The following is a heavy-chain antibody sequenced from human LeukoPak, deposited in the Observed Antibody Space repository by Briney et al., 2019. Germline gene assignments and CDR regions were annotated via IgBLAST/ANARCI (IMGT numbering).Heavy chain of an antibody. V-gene: IGHV4-39*01. CDR3: ARHRGHYGDPSHFDY. CDR1: GGSISSSTYS. Sequence: SETLSLTCTVSGGSISSSTYSWGWIRQPPGKGLEWIGTIYYSGSTYYSPSLKSRVTLSVDTSKNQFPPKLSSVTAADTAVYYCARHRGHYGDPSHFDYWGQGTLVSVSS. J-gene: IGHJ4*02. D-gene: IGHD4-17*01. CDR2: IYYSGST.